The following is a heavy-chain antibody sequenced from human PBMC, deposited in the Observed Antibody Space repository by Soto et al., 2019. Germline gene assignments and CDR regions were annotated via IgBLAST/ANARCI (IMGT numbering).Heavy chain of an antibody. CDR2: IYYSGST. V-gene: IGHV4-39*01. D-gene: IGHD6-19*01. Sequence: PSQTMSHTCSVADGSIISSSYYWGWIRQPPGKGLEWIGSIYYSGSTYYNPSLKSRVTISVDTSKNQFSLKLSSVTAADTAVYYCARHVRAAVAGPKFFDYWGQGTLVTVSS. J-gene: IGHJ4*02. CDR1: DGSIISSSYY. CDR3: ARHVRAAVAGPKFFDY.